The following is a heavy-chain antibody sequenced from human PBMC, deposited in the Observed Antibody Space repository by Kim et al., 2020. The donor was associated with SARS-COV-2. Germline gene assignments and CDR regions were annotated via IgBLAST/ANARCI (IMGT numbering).Heavy chain of an antibody. CDR1: GYTFTSHD. Sequence: ASVKVSCKASGYTFTSHDISWVRQAPGQGLEWMGWVNTYNGNTYYAQQLQGRVIMTTDTSTSTAYMELRSLRSDDTAVYYCARYISATGKFDYWGQGTLV. V-gene: IGHV1-18*01. CDR3: ARYISATGKFDY. J-gene: IGHJ4*02. CDR2: VNTYNGNT. D-gene: IGHD6-13*01.